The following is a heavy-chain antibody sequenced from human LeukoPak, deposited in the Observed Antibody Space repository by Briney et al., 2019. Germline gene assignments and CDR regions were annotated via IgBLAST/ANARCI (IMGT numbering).Heavy chain of an antibody. CDR3: AGSPTRYSSSSGYYYYTMDV. Sequence: SETLSLTCAVYGGSFSGYYWSRIRQPPGKGLEWIGEINHSGSTNYNPSLKSRVTISVDTSKTQFSPKLSSVTAADTAVYYCAGSPTRYSSSSGYYYYTMDVWGPGTTVTVSS. V-gene: IGHV4-34*01. J-gene: IGHJ6*02. CDR2: INHSGST. CDR1: GGSFSGYY. D-gene: IGHD6-6*01.